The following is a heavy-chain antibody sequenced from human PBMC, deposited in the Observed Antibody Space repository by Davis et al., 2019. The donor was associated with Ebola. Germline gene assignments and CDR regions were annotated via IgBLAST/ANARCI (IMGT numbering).Heavy chain of an antibody. D-gene: IGHD5-12*01. V-gene: IGHV4-30-2*01. CDR2: IYHSGST. CDR1: GGSISSGGYS. J-gene: IGHJ2*01. Sequence: PSETLSLTCAVSGGSISSGGYSWSWIRQPPGKGLEWIGYIYHSGSTYYNPSLKSRVTISVDRSKNQFSLKLSSVTAADTAVYYCAGASDSGYDLGYFDLWGRGTLVTVSS. CDR3: AGASDSGYDLGYFDL.